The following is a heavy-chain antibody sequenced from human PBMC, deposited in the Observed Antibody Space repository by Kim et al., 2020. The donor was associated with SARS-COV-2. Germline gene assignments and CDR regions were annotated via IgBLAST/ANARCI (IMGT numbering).Heavy chain of an antibody. D-gene: IGHD6-19*01. V-gene: IGHV1-8*01. Sequence: YAQKFQSRVTMTRNTSISTAYMELSSLRSEDTAVYYCASGIAVAGSGLDYWGQGTLVTVSS. CDR3: ASGIAVAGSGLDY. J-gene: IGHJ4*02.